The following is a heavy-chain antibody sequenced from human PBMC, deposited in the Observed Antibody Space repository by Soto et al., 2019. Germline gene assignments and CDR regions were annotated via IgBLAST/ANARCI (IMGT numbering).Heavy chain of an antibody. CDR1: GGTFSSYA. CDR2: IIPIFGTA. CDR3: ARSQGGSSSLDIYYYYYYGMDV. V-gene: IGHV1-69*13. Sequence: SVKVSCKAPGGTFSSYAISWVRQAPGQGLEWMGGIIPIFGTAKYAQKFQGRVTITADESTSTGYMELSSLRSEDTAVYYCARSQGGSSSLDIYYYYYYGMDVWGQGTTVTV. D-gene: IGHD2-15*01. J-gene: IGHJ6*02.